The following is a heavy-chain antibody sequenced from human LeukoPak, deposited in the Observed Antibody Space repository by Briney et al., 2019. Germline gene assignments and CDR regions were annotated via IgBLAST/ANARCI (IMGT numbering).Heavy chain of an antibody. D-gene: IGHD6-13*01. Sequence: SETLSLTCAVYGGSFSGYYWSWIRQPPGKGLEWIGEINHSGSTNYNPSLKSRVTISVDTSKNQFSLKLSSVTAADTAVYYCATRVGRKSYSPSAVVRWFDPWGQGTLVTVSS. CDR2: INHSGST. CDR1: GGSFSGYY. J-gene: IGHJ5*02. CDR3: ATRVGRKSYSPSAVVRWFDP. V-gene: IGHV4-34*01.